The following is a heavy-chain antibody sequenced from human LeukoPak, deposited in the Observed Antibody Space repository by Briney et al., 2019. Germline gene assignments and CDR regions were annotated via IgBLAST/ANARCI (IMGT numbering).Heavy chain of an antibody. CDR1: GYTFTTYG. CDR2: ISAYNGNT. V-gene: IGHV1-18*01. J-gene: IGHJ5*02. D-gene: IGHD1-26*01. CDR3: ARNEGGSYWDRRGWFDP. Sequence: ASVKVSCKASGYTFTTYGISWVRQAPGQGLEWMGWISAYNGNTNHAQKLQGRVTMTTDTSTSTAYMELRSLRSDDTAVYYCARNEGGSYWDRRGWFDPWGQGTLVTVSS.